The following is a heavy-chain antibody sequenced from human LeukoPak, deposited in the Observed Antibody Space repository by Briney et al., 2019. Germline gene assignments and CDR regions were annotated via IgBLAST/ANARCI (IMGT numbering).Heavy chain of an antibody. CDR1: GLTFRPYW. Sequence: GGSLRLSCAASGLTFRPYWMTWVRQAPGKGLEWVANIKHDGSEKVYVDSVKGRFTISTDSAKNSVFLQMDSLRVEDTAVYYWGRDPTCGFGSYSFDYWGQGTLVTVSS. CDR2: IKHDGSEK. V-gene: IGHV3-7*01. CDR3: GRDPTCGFGSYSFDY. J-gene: IGHJ4*02. D-gene: IGHD3-10*01.